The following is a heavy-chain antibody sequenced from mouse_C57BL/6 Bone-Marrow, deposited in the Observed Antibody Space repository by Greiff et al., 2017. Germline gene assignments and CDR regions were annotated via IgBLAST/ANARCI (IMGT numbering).Heavy chain of an antibody. V-gene: IGHV1-26*01. CDR2: INPNNGGT. CDR1: GYTFTDYY. CDR3: ARSGFDY. Sequence: VQLQQSGPELVKPGASVKISCKASGYTFTDYYMNWVKQSHGKSLEWIGDINPNNGGTSYNQKFKGKATLTVDKSSSTAYMELRSLTSEDSAVYYCARSGFDYWGQGTTLTVSS. J-gene: IGHJ2*01.